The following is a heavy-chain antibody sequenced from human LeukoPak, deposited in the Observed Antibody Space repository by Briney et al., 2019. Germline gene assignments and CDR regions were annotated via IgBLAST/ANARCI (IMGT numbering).Heavy chain of an antibody. CDR2: ISSSGTTI. D-gene: IGHD4-17*01. J-gene: IGHJ3*02. CDR3: ARYYGDYDAFDT. CDR1: GFTFSSYE. V-gene: IGHV3-48*03. Sequence: GGSLRLSCAASGFTFSSYEMNWVRQAPGKGLEWVSYISSSGTTIYYADSVKGRFTISRDNAKNSLYLQMNSLRAEDMALYYCARYYGDYDAFDTWGQGTMVTVSS.